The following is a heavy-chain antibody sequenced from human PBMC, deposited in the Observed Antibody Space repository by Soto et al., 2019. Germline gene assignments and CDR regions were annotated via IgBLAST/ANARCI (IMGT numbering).Heavy chain of an antibody. Sequence: PGGSLRVSCATSGFNFNWYWMTWVRQAPGKGLEWVANINQNGSETFYVDSVKGRFTISRDNAKNSLYLQMNGLRDEDTAVYYCARDPDITWGQGTLVTVSS. J-gene: IGHJ5*02. V-gene: IGHV3-7*01. CDR3: ARDPDIT. CDR2: INQNGSET. CDR1: GFNFNWYW.